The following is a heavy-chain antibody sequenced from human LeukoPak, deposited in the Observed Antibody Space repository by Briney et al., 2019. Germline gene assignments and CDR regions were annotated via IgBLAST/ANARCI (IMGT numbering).Heavy chain of an antibody. J-gene: IGHJ4*02. V-gene: IGHV3-9*01. CDR3: TKDSVAMVTTSDY. Sequence: GGSLRLSCAASGFTFHDYAMHWVRQAPGKGLEWVSGISWNSGIIGYADSVKGRFTTSRDNAKNSLYLQMNSLRPEDTALYYCTKDSVAMVTTSDYWGQGTLVTVSS. CDR1: GFTFHDYA. CDR2: ISWNSGII. D-gene: IGHD5-18*01.